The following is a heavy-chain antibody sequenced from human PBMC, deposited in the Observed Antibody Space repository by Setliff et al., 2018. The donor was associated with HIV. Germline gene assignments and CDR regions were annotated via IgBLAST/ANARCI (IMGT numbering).Heavy chain of an antibody. J-gene: IGHJ4*02. CDR2: FDPEDGET. Sequence: GASVKVSCKVSGYTLTELSMHWVRQAPGKGLEWMGGFDPEDGETIYAQKFQGRVTMTEDTSTDTAYMELSSLRSKDTAVYYCATDQISDGSGSYPKSYFDYWGQGTLVTVSS. D-gene: IGHD3-10*01. CDR3: ATDQISDGSGSYPKSYFDY. V-gene: IGHV1-24*01. CDR1: GYTLTELS.